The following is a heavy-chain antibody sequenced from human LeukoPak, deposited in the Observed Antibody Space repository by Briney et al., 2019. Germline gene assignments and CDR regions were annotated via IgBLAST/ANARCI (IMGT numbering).Heavy chain of an antibody. D-gene: IGHD1-1*01. J-gene: IGHJ4*02. CDR3: AKSGGNVQVTPLDY. Sequence: GGSLTLSGAASGFTFSSYAMRWVRQAPGKGLEWVSAISSSGGRTYYADSMQGRFAISRDNSKNTVYLQMNSLRAEDTAVYYCAKSGGNVQVTPLDYWGQGTLVTVSS. CDR2: ISSSGGRT. V-gene: IGHV3-23*01. CDR1: GFTFSSYA.